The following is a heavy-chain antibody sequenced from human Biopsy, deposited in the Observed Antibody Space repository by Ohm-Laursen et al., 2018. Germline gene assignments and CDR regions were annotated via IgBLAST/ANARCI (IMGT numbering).Heavy chain of an antibody. V-gene: IGHV4-4*07. Sequence: SETLSLTCNVSGGDINNYYWSWIRQPAGKGLEWIGRIYPGGSTNYNPSLKSRVTMSVDTSKKQLSLRLRSVTAADTAMYYCASVVLGPTNDAFDLWGQGMMVVVSS. D-gene: IGHD3-22*01. J-gene: IGHJ3*01. CDR3: ASVVLGPTNDAFDL. CDR1: GGDINNYY. CDR2: IYPGGST.